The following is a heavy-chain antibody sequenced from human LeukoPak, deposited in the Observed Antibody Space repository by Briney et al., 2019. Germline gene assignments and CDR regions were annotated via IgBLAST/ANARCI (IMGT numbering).Heavy chain of an antibody. V-gene: IGHV4-34*01. CDR2: INHSGST. D-gene: IGHD2-15*01. J-gene: IGHJ4*02. CDR3: ARRYCTGGSCGLLDY. CDR1: GGSFSGYY. Sequence: QTSETLSLTCAVYGGSFSGYYWSWIRQPPGKGLEWIGEINHSGSTNYNPSLKSRVTISVDTSKNQFSLKLSSVTAADTAVYYCARRYCTGGSCGLLDYWGQGTLVTVSS.